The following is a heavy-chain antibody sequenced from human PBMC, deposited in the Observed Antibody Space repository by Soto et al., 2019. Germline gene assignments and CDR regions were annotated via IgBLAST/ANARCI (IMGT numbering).Heavy chain of an antibody. CDR3: ASSEGYDILTGYPNNWFDP. Sequence: EVQLLESGGGLVQPGGSLRLSCAASGFTFSSYAMSWVRQAPGKGLEWVSAISGSGGSTYYADSVKGRFTISRDNSKNTLYLQMNSLRAEDTAVYYCASSEGYDILTGYPNNWFDPWGQGTLVTVSS. V-gene: IGHV3-23*01. CDR1: GFTFSSYA. D-gene: IGHD3-9*01. CDR2: ISGSGGST. J-gene: IGHJ5*02.